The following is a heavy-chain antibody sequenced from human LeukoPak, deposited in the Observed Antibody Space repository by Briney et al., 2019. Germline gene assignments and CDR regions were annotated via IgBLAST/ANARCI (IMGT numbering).Heavy chain of an antibody. Sequence: ASVKVSCKASGYTFTSYGISWVRQAPGQGLEWMGWINPNSGGTNYAQKFQGRVTMTRDTSISTAYMELSRLRSDDTAVYYCARVREDYGDYPLEGAFDIWGQGTMVTVSS. CDR1: GYTFTSYG. J-gene: IGHJ3*02. V-gene: IGHV1-2*02. CDR2: INPNSGGT. CDR3: ARVREDYGDYPLEGAFDI. D-gene: IGHD4-17*01.